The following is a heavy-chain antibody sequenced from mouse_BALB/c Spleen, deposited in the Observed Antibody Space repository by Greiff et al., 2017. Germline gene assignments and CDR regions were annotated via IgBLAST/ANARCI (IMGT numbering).Heavy chain of an antibody. Sequence: VQLQQSGAELVKPGASVKLSCTASGFNIKDTYMHWVKQRPEQGLEWIGRIDPANGNTKYDPKFQGKATITADTSSNTAYLQLSSLTSEDTAVYYCARRGVTALYYYAMDDWGQGTSVTVSA. D-gene: IGHD2-1*01. J-gene: IGHJ4*01. V-gene: IGHV14-3*02. CDR3: ARRGVTALYYYAMDD. CDR2: IDPANGNT. CDR1: GFNIKDTY.